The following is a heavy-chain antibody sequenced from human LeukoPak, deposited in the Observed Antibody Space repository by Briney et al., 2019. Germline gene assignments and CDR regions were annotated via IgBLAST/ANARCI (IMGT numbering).Heavy chain of an antibody. CDR2: VSRSSSDT. J-gene: IGHJ3*02. Sequence: GGSLRLSCAASGFTFSGFGMNWVRQAPGKGLEWVSSVSRSSSDTYYADSVKGRFTISRDNAKNSLYLQMSSLRAEDTALYYCARARSGSYYRDPFDIWGQGTMVTVSS. CDR1: GFTFSGFG. D-gene: IGHD1-26*01. V-gene: IGHV3-21*04. CDR3: ARARSGSYYRDPFDI.